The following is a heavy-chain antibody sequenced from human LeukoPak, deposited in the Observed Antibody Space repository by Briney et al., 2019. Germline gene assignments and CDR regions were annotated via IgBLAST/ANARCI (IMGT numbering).Heavy chain of an antibody. Sequence: SVKVSCKASGYTFTEYYMHWVRQAPGQGLEWRGWINPNSGGTNYAQKFQGRVTMTRDTSISTAYMELSMVRSDDTAVYYCARGGRSIFGVADYWGQGTLVTVSS. D-gene: IGHD3-3*01. V-gene: IGHV1-2*02. CDR2: INPNSGGT. CDR3: ARGGRSIFGVADY. CDR1: GYTFTEYY. J-gene: IGHJ4*02.